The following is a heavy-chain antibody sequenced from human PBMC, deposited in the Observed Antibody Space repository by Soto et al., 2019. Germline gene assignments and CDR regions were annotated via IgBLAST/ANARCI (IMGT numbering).Heavy chain of an antibody. Sequence: QVQVVESGGDVVQPGRSLRLSCAASGFTFKKYAIHWVRQAPGKGLEWVSVISFDGNNKYYADSVKGRFTISRDNSNNPLHLQINSLRAEDTALYYCARSGYGNYWGNYYGMDVWGQGTTVTVSS. V-gene: IGHV3-30-3*01. D-gene: IGHD3-22*01. CDR2: ISFDGNNK. CDR1: GFTFKKYA. J-gene: IGHJ6*02. CDR3: ARSGYGNYWGNYYGMDV.